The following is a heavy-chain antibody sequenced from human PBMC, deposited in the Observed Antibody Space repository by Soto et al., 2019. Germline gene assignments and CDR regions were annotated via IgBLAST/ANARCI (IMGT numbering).Heavy chain of an antibody. CDR3: ARHPYYYDSSGYYLPVDY. CDR2: IDPSDSYT. D-gene: IGHD3-22*01. J-gene: IGHJ4*02. V-gene: IGHV5-10-1*01. CDR1: GYSFTSYW. Sequence: PGESLKISCKGSGYSFTSYWISWVRQMPGKGLEWMGRIDPSDSYTNYSPSFQGHVTISADKSISTAYLQWSSLKASDTAMYYCARHPYYYDSSGYYLPVDYWGQGTLVTVSS.